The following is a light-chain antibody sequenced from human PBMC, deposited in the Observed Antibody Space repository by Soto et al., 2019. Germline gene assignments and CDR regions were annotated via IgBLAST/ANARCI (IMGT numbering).Light chain of an antibody. Sequence: DIQMTQSPSSLSASVGDRVTITCRASQSNNNYLNWYQQKPGKAPKLLISATSSLQSGVPSRFSGGGSGTDFTLTISSLQPEDFATYYCQQSYSNLWTFGQGTKVDIK. V-gene: IGKV1-39*01. CDR2: ATS. CDR3: QQSYSNLWT. CDR1: QSNNNY. J-gene: IGKJ1*01.